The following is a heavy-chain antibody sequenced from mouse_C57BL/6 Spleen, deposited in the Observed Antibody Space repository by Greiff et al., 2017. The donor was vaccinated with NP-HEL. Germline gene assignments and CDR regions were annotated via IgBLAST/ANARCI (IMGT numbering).Heavy chain of an antibody. J-gene: IGHJ4*01. V-gene: IGHV5-17*01. CDR2: ISSGSSTI. D-gene: IGHD2-12*01. Sequence: EVQLQQSGGGLVKPGGSLKLSCAASGFTFSDYGMHWVRQAPEKGLEWVAYISSGSSTIYYADTVKGRFTISRDNAKNTLFLQMTSLRSEDTAMYYCARDDDGGMDYWGQGTSVTVSS. CDR1: GFTFSDYG. CDR3: ARDDDGGMDY.